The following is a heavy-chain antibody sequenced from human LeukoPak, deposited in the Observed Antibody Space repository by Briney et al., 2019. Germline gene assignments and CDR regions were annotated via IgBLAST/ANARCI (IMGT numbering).Heavy chain of an antibody. J-gene: IGHJ4*02. CDR2: INPSSGGT. CDR3: ARANVDTAITIDY. Sequence: GASVKVSCKASGGTFSSYAISWVRQAPGQGLEWMGWINPSSGGTNYAQKFQGRVTMTRDTSISTAYMELSRLRSDDTAVYYCARANVDTAITIDYWGQGTLVTVSS. D-gene: IGHD5-18*01. CDR1: GGTFSSYA. V-gene: IGHV1-2*02.